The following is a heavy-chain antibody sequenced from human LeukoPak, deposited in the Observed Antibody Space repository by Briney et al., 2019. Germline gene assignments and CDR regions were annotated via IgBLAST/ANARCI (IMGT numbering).Heavy chain of an antibody. CDR2: IGGVSSST. Sequence: NTGGSLRLSCAASEFTFSSYSMTWVRQAPGKGLEWVPSIGGVSSSTYYADSVKGRFTISRDNANNSLYLQMNRLRAEDTAVYYCARGREYYYDSSVYHDYWGQGTLVTVSS. V-gene: IGHV3-21*01. D-gene: IGHD3-22*01. CDR1: EFTFSSYS. J-gene: IGHJ4*02. CDR3: ARGREYYYDSSVYHDY.